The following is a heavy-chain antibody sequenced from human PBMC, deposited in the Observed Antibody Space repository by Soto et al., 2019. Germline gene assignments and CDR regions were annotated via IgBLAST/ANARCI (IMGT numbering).Heavy chain of an antibody. D-gene: IGHD6-13*01. V-gene: IGHV1-3*01. Sequence: QVQLVQSGAEVKKPGASVKVSCKASGYTFTSYAMHWVRQAPGQRLEWMGWINAGNGNTKYSQKFQGRVTITRDTSASTAYMELSSLRCEDTAVYYCARVYKGYSRVFDYWGQGTLVTVSS. CDR3: ARVYKGYSRVFDY. CDR2: INAGNGNT. J-gene: IGHJ4*02. CDR1: GYTFTSYA.